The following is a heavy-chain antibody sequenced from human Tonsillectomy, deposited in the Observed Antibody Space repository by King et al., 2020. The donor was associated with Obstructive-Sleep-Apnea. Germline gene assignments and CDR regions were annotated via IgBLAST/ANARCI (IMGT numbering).Heavy chain of an antibody. Sequence: QVQLQESGPGLVKPSQTLSLTCTVSGGSISSGGYYWTWIRQHPGKGLEWIGYIYYIGSTYYNPSLKSRITISVDTSKSQFSLKLSSVTAADTAVYYCARDRSGYHYVDYWGQGTLVTVSS. D-gene: IGHD5-12*01. J-gene: IGHJ4*02. CDR2: IYYIGST. CDR1: GGSISSGGYY. CDR3: ARDRSGYHYVDY. V-gene: IGHV4-31*03.